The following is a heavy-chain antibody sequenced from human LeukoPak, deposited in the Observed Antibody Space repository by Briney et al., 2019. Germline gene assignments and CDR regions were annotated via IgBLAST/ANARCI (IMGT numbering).Heavy chain of an antibody. V-gene: IGHV4-4*02. J-gene: IGHJ4*02. Sequence: SGTLSLTCAVSGGSISSSNWWSWVRQPPGKGLEWIGEIYHSGSTNYNPSLKSRVTISVDTSKNQFSLKLSSVTAADTAVYYCARGGIYCSGGSCYHPPHFDYWGQGTLVTVSS. D-gene: IGHD2-15*01. CDR1: GGSISSSNW. CDR2: IYHSGST. CDR3: ARGGIYCSGGSCYHPPHFDY.